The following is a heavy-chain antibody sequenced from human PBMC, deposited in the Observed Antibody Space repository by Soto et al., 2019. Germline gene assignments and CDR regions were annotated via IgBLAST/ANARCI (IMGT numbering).Heavy chain of an antibody. CDR3: ARDLEGAHDY. CDR1: ADTFTSYY. Sequence: GASVKVSCKAPADTFTSYYIHWVRQAPGQGIEWMGWINPKSGGTNSARKFQDRVTMTRNTSINTAYMELRRLRSDDTAVYYCARDLEGAHDYWGQGSLVTVSS. D-gene: IGHD1-26*01. CDR2: INPKSGGT. J-gene: IGHJ4*02. V-gene: IGHV1-2*02.